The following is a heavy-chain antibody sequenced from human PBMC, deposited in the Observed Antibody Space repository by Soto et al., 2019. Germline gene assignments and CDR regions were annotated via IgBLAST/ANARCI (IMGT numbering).Heavy chain of an antibody. Sequence: ASVKVSCKASGGTFSSYTISWVRQAPGQGLEWMGRIIPILGIANYAQKFQGRVTITADKSTSTAYMELSSLRSEDTAVYYCARAYYYGSGSHDSSGYCFDYWGQGTLVTVSS. D-gene: IGHD3-10*01. CDR1: GGTFSSYT. V-gene: IGHV1-69*02. CDR3: ARAYYYGSGSHDSSGYCFDY. J-gene: IGHJ4*02. CDR2: IIPILGIA.